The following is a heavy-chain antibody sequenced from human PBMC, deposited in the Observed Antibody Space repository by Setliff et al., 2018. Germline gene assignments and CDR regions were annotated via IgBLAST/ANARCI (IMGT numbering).Heavy chain of an antibody. CDR3: ASVVEDYYDSSGYFLPSYYFDY. Sequence: NPSETLSLTCSVSGGSISSSSYYWGWIRQPPGKGLEWIGSIYYSGSTYYNPSLKSRVTISVDTSKNQFSLKLSSVTAADTAVYYCASVVEDYYDSSGYFLPSYYFDYWGQGTLVTVSS. V-gene: IGHV4-39*07. CDR1: GGSISSSSYY. D-gene: IGHD3-22*01. CDR2: IYYSGST. J-gene: IGHJ4*02.